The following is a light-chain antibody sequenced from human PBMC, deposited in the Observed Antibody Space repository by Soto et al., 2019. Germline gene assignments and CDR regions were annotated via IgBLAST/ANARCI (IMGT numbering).Light chain of an antibody. CDR2: EVV. Sequence: QPALTQPPSASGSPGQSVTISCTGTKNDIGVYDFVSWYQHHPGKAPRLIIYEVVQRPSGVPDRFSGSQSGNTASLTVSGLQAADEADYFCKSYAGSNTYVFGSGNKVTV. CDR3: KSYAGSNTYV. V-gene: IGLV2-8*01. J-gene: IGLJ1*01. CDR1: KNDIGVYDF.